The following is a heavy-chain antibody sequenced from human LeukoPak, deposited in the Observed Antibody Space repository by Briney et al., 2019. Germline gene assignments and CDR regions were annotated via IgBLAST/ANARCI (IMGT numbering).Heavy chain of an antibody. CDR2: ASVSGDIT. J-gene: IGHJ4*02. V-gene: IGHV3-23*01. Sequence: PGGSLRLSCAASGFTFRTYAMSWVRQAPGKGLEWVSHASVSGDITYCADSVKGRFTISRDNSKNTLDLQMNSLRVEDTAIYYCAKVVAAAGQFDYWGQGTLVTVSS. CDR1: GFTFRTYA. CDR3: AKVVAAAGQFDY. D-gene: IGHD6-13*01.